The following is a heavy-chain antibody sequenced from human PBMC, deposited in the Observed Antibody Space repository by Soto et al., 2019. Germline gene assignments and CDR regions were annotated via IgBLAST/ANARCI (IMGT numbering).Heavy chain of an antibody. Sequence: PSETLSLTCTVSGGSVSSGSYYWSWSRQPPGKGLEWIGDTYYSGSTNYNPSLKSRVTISVDTSKNQFSLKLSSVTAADTAVYYCAREGSEYSSSSGGYFDYWGQGTLVTVSS. CDR3: AREGSEYSSSSGGYFDY. CDR2: TYYSGST. D-gene: IGHD6-6*01. CDR1: GGSVSSGSYY. J-gene: IGHJ4*02. V-gene: IGHV4-61*01.